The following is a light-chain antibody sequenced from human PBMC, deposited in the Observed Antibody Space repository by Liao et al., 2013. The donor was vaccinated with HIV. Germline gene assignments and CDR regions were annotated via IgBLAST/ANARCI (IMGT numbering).Light chain of an antibody. J-gene: IGLJ1*01. V-gene: IGLV3-21*04. Sequence: SYVLTQPPSVSVAPGKTARITCGGNNIGSKSVHWYQQKPGQAPVVVMYYDSDRPSGIPERISGSNSGTTATLTISRVEAGDEADYYCQVWDRSSDHLYVFGSGTKVTVL. CDR1: NIGSKS. CDR3: QVWDRSSDHLYV. CDR2: YDS.